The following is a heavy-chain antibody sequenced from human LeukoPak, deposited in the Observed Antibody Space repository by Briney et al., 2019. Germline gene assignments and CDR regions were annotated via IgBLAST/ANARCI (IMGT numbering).Heavy chain of an antibody. V-gene: IGHV4-30-4*01. Sequence: SETLSLTCTVSGGSISSGGYYWSWIRQHPGKGLEWIGYIYYSGSTYYNPSLKSRVTISVDTSKNQFSLKLSSVTAADTAVYYCARSPDSSVVDYWGQGTLVTVSS. CDR3: ARSPDSSVVDY. J-gene: IGHJ4*02. CDR1: GGSISSGGYY. CDR2: IYYSGST. D-gene: IGHD6-19*01.